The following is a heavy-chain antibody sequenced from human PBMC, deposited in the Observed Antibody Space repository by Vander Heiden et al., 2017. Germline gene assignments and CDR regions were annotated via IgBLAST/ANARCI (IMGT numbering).Heavy chain of an antibody. J-gene: IGHJ4*02. D-gene: IGHD6-13*01. V-gene: IGHV1-69*01. CDR3: ARDLGAAADPYYFDY. CDR2: IIPIFGTA. Sequence: QVQLVQSGAEVKKPGSSVQVSCKASGGPFSSSAISWVRQAPGQGLEWMGGIIPIFGTANYAQKFQGRVTITADESTSTAYMELSSLRSEDTAVYYCARDLGAAADPYYFDYWGQGTLVTVSS. CDR1: GGPFSSSA.